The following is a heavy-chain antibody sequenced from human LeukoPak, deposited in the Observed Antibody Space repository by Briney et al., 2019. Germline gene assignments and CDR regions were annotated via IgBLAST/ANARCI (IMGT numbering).Heavy chain of an antibody. CDR2: IYNSGST. J-gene: IGHJ5*02. CDR1: GYSISSGYF. D-gene: IGHD4-17*01. V-gene: IGHV4-38-2*02. Sequence: PSETLSLTCTVSGYSISSGYFWGWIRQTPGKGLEWIGSIYNSGSTYYNPSLKSRVTISVDKSKNQFSLKLSSVTAADTAVYYCASVGPYGDYVRTNWFDPWGQGTLVTVSS. CDR3: ASVGPYGDYVRTNWFDP.